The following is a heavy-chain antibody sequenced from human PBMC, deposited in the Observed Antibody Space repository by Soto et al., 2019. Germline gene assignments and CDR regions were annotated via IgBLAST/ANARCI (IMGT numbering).Heavy chain of an antibody. J-gene: IGHJ5*02. D-gene: IGHD2-8*01. CDR2: IIPDNGGT. CDR3: ARKKMERDWFDP. Sequence: QVQLVQSGAEVKKPGASVKVSCKASGYTFTGYYMHWVRQAPGQGLEWMGRIIPDNGGTNYAQKFQGRVIMTRDTSINTVYMELKRLRSDDTAVYYCARKKMERDWFDPWGQGTLVTVSS. CDR1: GYTFTGYY. V-gene: IGHV1-2*06.